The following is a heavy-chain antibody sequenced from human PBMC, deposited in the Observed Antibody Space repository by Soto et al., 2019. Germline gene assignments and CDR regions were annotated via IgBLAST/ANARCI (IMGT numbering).Heavy chain of an antibody. J-gene: IGHJ5*02. CDR2: IYHSGST. V-gene: IGHV4-4*02. CDR1: GVSISSYY. Sequence: SETLSLTCTVSGVSISSYYWSWVRQPPGKGLEWIGEIYHSGSTNYNPSLKSRVTISVDKSKNQFSLKLSSVTAADTAVYYCARVKYWENWFDPWGQGTLVTVS. D-gene: IGHD1-26*01. CDR3: ARVKYWENWFDP.